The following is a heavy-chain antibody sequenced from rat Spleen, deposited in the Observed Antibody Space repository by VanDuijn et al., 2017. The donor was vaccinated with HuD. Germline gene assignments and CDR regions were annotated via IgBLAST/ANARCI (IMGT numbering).Heavy chain of an antibody. D-gene: IGHD1-4*01. Sequence: EVQLVESGGGLVQPGRSLKLSCAASGFTFSDYYMAWIRQAPGKGLEWVASITNTGGSTYYPDSVKGRFTISRDNAKSTLCLQMNSLRSEDTATYYCTRLPGYKEYFDYWGQGVMVTVSS. CDR1: GFTFSDYY. V-gene: IGHV5-31*01. CDR2: ITNTGGST. J-gene: IGHJ2*01. CDR3: TRLPGYKEYFDY.